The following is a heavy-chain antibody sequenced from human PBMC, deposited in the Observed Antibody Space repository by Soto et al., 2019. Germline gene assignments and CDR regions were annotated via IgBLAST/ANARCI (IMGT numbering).Heavy chain of an antibody. CDR1: GGSISSSSYY. V-gene: IGHV4-39*01. CDR3: ASKDYADYGWFDP. D-gene: IGHD4-17*01. Sequence: SETLSLTCTVSGGSISSSSYYWGWIRQPPGKGLEWIGSIYYSGSTYYNPSLKSRVTISVDTSKNQFSLKLSSVTAADTALYYCASKDYADYGWFDPWGQGMLVTVSS. J-gene: IGHJ5*02. CDR2: IYYSGST.